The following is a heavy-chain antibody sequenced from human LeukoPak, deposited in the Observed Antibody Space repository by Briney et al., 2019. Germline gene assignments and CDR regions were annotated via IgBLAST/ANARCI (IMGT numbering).Heavy chain of an antibody. D-gene: IGHD2-2*01. J-gene: IGHJ4*02. V-gene: IGHV3-30*18. CDR3: ANEQYQLLWLFDY. CDR2: ISYDGSNK. Sequence: PGRSLRLSCAASGFTFSSYGMHWVRQAPGKGLEWVAVISYDGSNKHYADSVKGRFTISRDNSKNTLYLQMNSLRAEDTAVYYCANEQYQLLWLFDYWGQGTLVTVSS. CDR1: GFTFSSYG.